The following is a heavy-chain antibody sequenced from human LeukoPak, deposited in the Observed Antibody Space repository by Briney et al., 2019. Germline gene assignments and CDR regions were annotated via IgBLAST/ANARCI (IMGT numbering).Heavy chain of an antibody. CDR3: ARGNGNGWYDY. CDR2: NSYSGRT. D-gene: IGHD6-19*01. Sequence: SETLSLTCTVSGVSITNSYWSWIRHPPGKGLEWIGYNSYSGRTYYNPSLKSRLTISLDTSKNQFSLKLTSVTAADTALYYCARGNGNGWYDYWGQGTLVTVSS. V-gene: IGHV4-59*01. J-gene: IGHJ4*02. CDR1: GVSITNSY.